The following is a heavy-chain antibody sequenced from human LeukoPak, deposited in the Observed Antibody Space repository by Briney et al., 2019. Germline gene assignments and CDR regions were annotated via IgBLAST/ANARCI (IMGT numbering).Heavy chain of an antibody. V-gene: IGHV4-34*01. CDR3: ARGLPFSPASDY. J-gene: IGHJ4*02. D-gene: IGHD3-3*02. CDR1: GGSFSGYY. Sequence: PSETLSLTCAVYGGSFSGYYWSWIRQPPGKGLEWIGEINHSGSTNYNPSLKSRVTISVDTSKNQFSLKLSSVTAADTAVYYCARGLPFSPASDYWGQGTLVTVSS. CDR2: INHSGST.